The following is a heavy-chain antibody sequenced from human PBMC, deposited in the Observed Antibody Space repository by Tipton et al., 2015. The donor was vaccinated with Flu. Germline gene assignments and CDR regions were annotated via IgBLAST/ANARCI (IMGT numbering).Heavy chain of an antibody. CDR2: IYSSGST. CDR1: GDSISSYY. Sequence: LSLTCTVSGDSISSYYWSWIRQPPGKRLEWIGYIYSSGSTNYNPSLKSLVTISPDTSKNRFSLRLTSVTAADTAVYYCARRGRTVRDAFDIWGQGTMVTVSS. D-gene: IGHD3-10*01. V-gene: IGHV4-4*08. CDR3: ARRGRTVRDAFDI. J-gene: IGHJ3*02.